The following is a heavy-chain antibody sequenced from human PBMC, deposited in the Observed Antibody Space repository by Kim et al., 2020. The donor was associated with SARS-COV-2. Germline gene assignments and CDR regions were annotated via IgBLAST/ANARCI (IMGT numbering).Heavy chain of an antibody. J-gene: IGHJ3*02. CDR1: GFTFSSYA. D-gene: IGHD2-15*01. Sequence: GGSLRLSCAASGFTFSSYAMHWVRQAPGKGLEWVAVISYDGSNKYYADSVKGRFTISRDNSKNTLYLQMNSLRAEDTAVYYCARDDIVVVTWTFDIWGQGTMVTVSS. CDR2: ISYDGSNK. CDR3: ARDDIVVVTWTFDI. V-gene: IGHV3-30*04.